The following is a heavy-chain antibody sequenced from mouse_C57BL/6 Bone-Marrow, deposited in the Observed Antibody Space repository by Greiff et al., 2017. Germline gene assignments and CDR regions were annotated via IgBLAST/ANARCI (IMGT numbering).Heavy chain of an antibody. CDR2: ISSGGSYT. V-gene: IGHV5-6*01. Sequence: EVKLMESGGDLVKPGGSLKLSCAASGFTFSSYGMSWVRQTPDKRLEWVATISSGGSYTYYPDSVKGRFTISRDNAKNTLYLQMSSLKSEDTAMYYCARHLITTVVVGDYWGQGTTLTVSS. CDR3: ARHLITTVVVGDY. CDR1: GFTFSSYG. J-gene: IGHJ2*01. D-gene: IGHD1-1*01.